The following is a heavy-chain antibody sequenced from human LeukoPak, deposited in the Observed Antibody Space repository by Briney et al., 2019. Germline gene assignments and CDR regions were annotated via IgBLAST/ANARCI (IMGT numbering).Heavy chain of an antibody. V-gene: IGHV4-59*01. CDR3: ARDQVTTIAAAGTGWFDP. J-gene: IGHJ5*02. Sequence: SETLSLTCTASGGSISFYYWSWIRQPPGKGLEWIGYIYYSGSTNYNPSLKSGVTISVDTSKNQFSLKLSSVTAADTAVYYCARDQVTTIAAAGTGWFDPWGQGTLVTVSS. CDR2: IYYSGST. D-gene: IGHD6-13*01. CDR1: GGSISFYY.